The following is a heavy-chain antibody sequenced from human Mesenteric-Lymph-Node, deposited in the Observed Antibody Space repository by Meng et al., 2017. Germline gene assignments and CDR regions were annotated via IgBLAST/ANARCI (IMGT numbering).Heavy chain of an antibody. CDR2: VSHGGTT. CDR1: GGPFSNYY. V-gene: IGHV4-34*01. Sequence: QVQLQQWGAGLLKSSETLPFSCVAYGGPFSNYYWNWIRQSPGKGLEWIGEVSHGGTTNYNPSLKSRVSISVDTSSNQFSLELTSVTAADTAVYYCATLGLGWSGFDFWGQGTLVTVSS. J-gene: IGHJ4*02. CDR3: ATLGLGWSGFDF. D-gene: IGHD6-19*01.